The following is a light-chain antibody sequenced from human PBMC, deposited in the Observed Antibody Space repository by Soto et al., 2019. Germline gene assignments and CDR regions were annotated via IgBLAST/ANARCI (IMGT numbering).Light chain of an antibody. J-gene: IGKJ4*01. Sequence: DIQLTQSPSFLSASVGDRVTITCQASQAISSYLAWYQQKPGKPPKLLIYGASTLQSDVPSRFSGSGSGTEFTLTVSSLQAEDSATYYCQQFNDYPLTFGGGTKVDIK. CDR2: GAS. CDR1: QAISSY. CDR3: QQFNDYPLT. V-gene: IGKV1-9*01.